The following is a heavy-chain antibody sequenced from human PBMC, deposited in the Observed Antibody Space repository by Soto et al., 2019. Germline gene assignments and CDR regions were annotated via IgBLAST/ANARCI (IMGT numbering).Heavy chain of an antibody. Sequence: GGSLRLSCAASGFTFSNAWMSWVRQAPGKGLEWVGRIKSKTDGGTTDYAAPVKGRFTISRDDSKNTLYLQMNSLKTEDTAVYYCTTDGGEGTYSDFWSGYSNFDYWGQGTLVTVSS. CDR1: GFTFSNAW. D-gene: IGHD3-3*01. J-gene: IGHJ4*02. CDR2: IKSKTDGGTT. CDR3: TTDGGEGTYSDFWSGYSNFDY. V-gene: IGHV3-15*01.